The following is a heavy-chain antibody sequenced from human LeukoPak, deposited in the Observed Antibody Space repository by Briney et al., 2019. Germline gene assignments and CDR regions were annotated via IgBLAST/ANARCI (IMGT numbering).Heavy chain of an antibody. Sequence: PSQTLSLTCTVSGGSISSGDRYWRWIRQSPGKGLEWIGYIYSTGNTYYNPSLKSRVIISVDTFKNQFSLELNSVTAADTAVYYCARDSYSYGYGGFDYWGQGILVTVSS. V-gene: IGHV4-30-4*01. CDR3: ARDSYSYGYGGFDY. CDR2: IYSTGNT. CDR1: GGSISSGDRY. J-gene: IGHJ4*02. D-gene: IGHD5-18*01.